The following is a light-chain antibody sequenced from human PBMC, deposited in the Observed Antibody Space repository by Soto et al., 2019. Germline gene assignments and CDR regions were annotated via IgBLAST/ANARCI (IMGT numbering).Light chain of an antibody. Sequence: DIVMIQSPLSLPVTPGEPASISCRSSQSLLHSNGYNYLDWYLQKPGQSPQLLIYLVSNRASGVPDRLSGSGSGTDFTLKISRVEAEDVGVYYCMQALQTPITFGQGTRLEIK. J-gene: IGKJ5*01. CDR2: LVS. V-gene: IGKV2-28*01. CDR3: MQALQTPIT. CDR1: QSLLHSNGYNY.